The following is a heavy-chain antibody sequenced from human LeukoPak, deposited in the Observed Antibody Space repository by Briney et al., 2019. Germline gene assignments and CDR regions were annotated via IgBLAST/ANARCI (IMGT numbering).Heavy chain of an antibody. CDR3: AREKLRLAVARNSYYFDY. V-gene: IGHV4-61*02. CDR1: GGSIGSGSYY. D-gene: IGHD6-19*01. CDR2: IYTSGST. Sequence: SQTLSLTCTVSGGSIGSGSYYWSWIRQPAGKGLEWIGRIYTSGSTNYNPSLKSRVTISVDTSKNQFSLKLSSVTAADTAVYYCAREKLRLAVARNSYYFDYWGQGTLVTVSS. J-gene: IGHJ4*02.